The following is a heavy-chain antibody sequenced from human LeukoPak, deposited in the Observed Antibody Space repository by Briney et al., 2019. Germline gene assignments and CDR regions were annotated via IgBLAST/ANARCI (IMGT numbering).Heavy chain of an antibody. CDR3: ARWGDAFDI. Sequence: SVKVSCKASGGTFSSYAISWVRQAPGQGLEWMGRIIPILGIANYAQKFQGRVTMTRNTSISTAYMELSSLRSEDTAVYYCARWGDAFDIWGQGTMVTVSS. CDR1: GGTFSSYA. D-gene: IGHD3-16*01. V-gene: IGHV1-69*04. CDR2: IIPILGIA. J-gene: IGHJ3*02.